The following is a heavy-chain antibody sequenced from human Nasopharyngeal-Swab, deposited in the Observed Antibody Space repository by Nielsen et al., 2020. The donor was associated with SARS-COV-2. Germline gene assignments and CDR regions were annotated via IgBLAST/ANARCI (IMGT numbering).Heavy chain of an antibody. Sequence: GESLKISCAASGFTFSSYSMNWVRQAPGKGLEWVSYISSSSSTIYYADSAKGRFTISRDNAKNSLYLQMNSLRAEDTAVYYCARTSSQYCSGGSCYFPLDYWGQGTLVTVSS. V-gene: IGHV3-48*04. CDR3: ARTSSQYCSGGSCYFPLDY. J-gene: IGHJ4*02. CDR1: GFTFSSYS. CDR2: ISSSSSTI. D-gene: IGHD2-15*01.